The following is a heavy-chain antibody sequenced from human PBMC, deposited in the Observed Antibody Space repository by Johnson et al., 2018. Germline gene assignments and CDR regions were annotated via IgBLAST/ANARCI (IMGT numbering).Heavy chain of an antibody. D-gene: IGHD4-17*01. V-gene: IGHV3-30*03. CDR2: ISYDGSNK. J-gene: IGHJ3*02. CDR1: GFTFSSYG. CDR3: ARVGTTVTLADAFDI. Sequence: QVQLVQSGGGVVQPGRSLRLSCAASGFTFSSYGMHWVRQAPGKGLEWVAVISYDGSNKYYADSVKGRFTISRDNSKNTLYLQMNSLRAGDTAGYYWARVGTTVTLADAFDIWGQGTMVTVSS.